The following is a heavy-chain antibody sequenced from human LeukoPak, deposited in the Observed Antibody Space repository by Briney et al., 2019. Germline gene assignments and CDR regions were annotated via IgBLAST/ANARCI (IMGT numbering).Heavy chain of an antibody. CDR3: ARAYSSSWYFNWFDP. V-gene: IGHV4-39*07. CDR1: GGSISSSSYF. J-gene: IGHJ5*02. D-gene: IGHD6-13*01. Sequence: SETLSLTCTVSGGSISSSSYFWVWIRQPPGKGLEWIGSIYYSGSTYYNQSLKSRVTISVDTSKNQFSLKLSSVTAADTAVYYCARAYSSSWYFNWFDPWGQGTLVTVSS. CDR2: IYYSGST.